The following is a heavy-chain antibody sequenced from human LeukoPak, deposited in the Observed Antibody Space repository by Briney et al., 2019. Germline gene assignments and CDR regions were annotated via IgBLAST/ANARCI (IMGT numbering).Heavy chain of an antibody. CDR2: IKQDGSEN. Sequence: GESLSLSCAASGFSFSSYWMSWVRQAPGKGLEWGGNIKQDGSENYYVDSVKGRFTISRYNAKSSLYLQMYSLRAEDTAVYYCAREVYSSGWTDIGCYYFMVVCGKETPVT. CDR1: GFSFSSYW. J-gene: IGHJ6*03. V-gene: IGHV3-7*01. CDR3: AREVYSSGWTDIGCYYFMVV. D-gene: IGHD6-19*01.